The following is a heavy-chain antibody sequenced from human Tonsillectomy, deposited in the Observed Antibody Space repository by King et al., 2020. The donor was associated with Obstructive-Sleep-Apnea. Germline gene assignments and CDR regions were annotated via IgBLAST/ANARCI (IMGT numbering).Heavy chain of an antibody. J-gene: IGHJ4*02. CDR3: ARAFYSSSWGGFGY. CDR1: GFTFSSYW. D-gene: IGHD6-13*01. Sequence: DVQLVESGGGLVQPGGSLRLSCAASGFTFSSYWMSWVRQAPGKGLEWVANIEQDGSERYYVDSLKGRFTISRDNAKNSLYLQMNSLRAEDTAVYYCARAFYSSSWGGFGYWGQGTLVTVSS. V-gene: IGHV3-7*01. CDR2: IEQDGSER.